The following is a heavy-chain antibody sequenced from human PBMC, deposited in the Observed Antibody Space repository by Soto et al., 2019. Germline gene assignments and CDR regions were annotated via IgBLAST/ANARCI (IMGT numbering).Heavy chain of an antibody. CDR1: GYTFTTYT. V-gene: IGHV1-3*01. J-gene: IGHJ5*02. Sequence: QVQLVQSGAEVKKPGASVMLSCKASGYTFTTYTMNWVRQAPGQRLEWMGWINPDNGNTKCSQKFQDRVIITRDTSASTAYMELRSLRSEDTAVYYCARGIATGQLDPWGQGALVIVSS. D-gene: IGHD6-13*01. CDR3: ARGIATGQLDP. CDR2: INPDNGNT.